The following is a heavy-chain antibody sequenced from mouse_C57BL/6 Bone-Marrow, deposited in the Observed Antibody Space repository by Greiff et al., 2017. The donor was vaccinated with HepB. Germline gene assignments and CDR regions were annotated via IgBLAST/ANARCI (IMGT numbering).Heavy chain of an antibody. CDR2: INPSSGYT. D-gene: IGHD2-4*01. Sequence: VQRVESGAELAKPGASVKLSCKASGYTFTSYWMHWVKPRPGQGLEWIGYINPSSGYTKYNQKFKDKATLTADKSSSTAYMQLSSLTYEDSAVYYCASPYDYDEGWFAYWGQGTLVTVSA. CDR1: GYTFTSYW. J-gene: IGHJ3*01. V-gene: IGHV1-7*01. CDR3: ASPYDYDEGWFAY.